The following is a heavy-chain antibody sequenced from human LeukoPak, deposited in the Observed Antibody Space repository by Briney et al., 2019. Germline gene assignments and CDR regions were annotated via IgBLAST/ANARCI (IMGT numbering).Heavy chain of an antibody. V-gene: IGHV3-23*01. CDR3: AKVPDYDILTGYNWFDP. D-gene: IGHD3-9*01. Sequence: PGGSLRLSCAASGFTFSSYAMSWVRQAPGKGLEWVSAISGSGGSTYYADSVKGRFTISSDNSKNTLYLQMNSLRAEDTAVYYCAKVPDYDILTGYNWFDPWGQGTLVTVSS. J-gene: IGHJ5*02. CDR1: GFTFSSYA. CDR2: ISGSGGST.